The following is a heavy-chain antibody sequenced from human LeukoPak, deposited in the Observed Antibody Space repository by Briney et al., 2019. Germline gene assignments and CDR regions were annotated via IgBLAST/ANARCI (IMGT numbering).Heavy chain of an antibody. CDR2: IYHSGST. Sequence: SETLSLTCAVSGYGISSDYYWGWIRQPPGKGLEWMASIYHSGSTYYNPSLKNQVTISVDTSKSQLSLELISVTAADTAVYYCARIITMIRGERSGYFASWGQGTLVTVSS. D-gene: IGHD3-10*01. V-gene: IGHV4-38-2*01. CDR1: GYGISSDYY. CDR3: ARIITMIRGERSGYFAS. J-gene: IGHJ4*02.